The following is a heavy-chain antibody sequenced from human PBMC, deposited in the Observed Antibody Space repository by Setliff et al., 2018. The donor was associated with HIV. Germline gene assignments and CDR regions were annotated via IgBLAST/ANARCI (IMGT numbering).Heavy chain of an antibody. CDR2: IYYSGST. D-gene: IGHD3-3*01. J-gene: IGHJ4*02. CDR3: ARGANFWSGYDS. CDR1: GGSISTSSYY. Sequence: SETLSLTCTVSGGSISTSSYYWGWIRQPPGKGLEWIGSIYYSGSTYYKPSLKSRITISVETSKNQFSLRLTSVTAADTAVYYCARGANFWSGYDSWGQGTLVTVSS. V-gene: IGHV4-39*07.